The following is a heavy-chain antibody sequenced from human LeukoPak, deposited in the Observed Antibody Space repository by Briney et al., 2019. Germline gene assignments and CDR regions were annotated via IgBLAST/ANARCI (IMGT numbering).Heavy chain of an antibody. D-gene: IGHD6-13*01. CDR2: ISSSSSYI. J-gene: IGHJ4*02. CDR1: GFTFSSYA. V-gene: IGHV3-21*01. CDR3: ARDPWGIAAAGTGGTVDY. Sequence: GGSLRLSCAASGFTFSSYAMSWVRQAPGKGLEWVSSISSSSSYIYYADSVKGRFTISRDNAKNSLYLQMNSLRAEDTAVYYCARDPWGIAAAGTGGTVDYWGQGTLVTVSS.